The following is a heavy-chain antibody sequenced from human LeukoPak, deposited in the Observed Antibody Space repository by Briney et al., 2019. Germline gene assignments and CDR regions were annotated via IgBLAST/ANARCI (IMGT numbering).Heavy chain of an antibody. V-gene: IGHV3-7*01. CDR1: GFAFSNYW. CDR3: ARDLYRIVVVPHYFDY. J-gene: IGHJ4*02. Sequence: GGSLRLSCAASGFAFSNYWMSWVRQAPGKGLEWVANIKQDGSEKYYVDSVKGRFTISRDNAKNSLYLQMNSLRAEVTAVYYCARDLYRIVVVPHYFDYWGQGTLVTVSS. CDR2: IKQDGSEK. D-gene: IGHD3-22*01.